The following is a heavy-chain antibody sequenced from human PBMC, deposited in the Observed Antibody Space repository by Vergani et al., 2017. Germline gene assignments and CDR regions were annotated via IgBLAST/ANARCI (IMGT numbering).Heavy chain of an antibody. D-gene: IGHD3-10*01. V-gene: IGHV3-23*01. CDR3: AKDTRGGFGELWW. CDR2: ISGSGGST. CDR1: GFTFSSYA. Sequence: EVQLLESGGGLVQPGGSLRLSCAASGFTFSSYAMSWVRQAPGKGLEWVSAISGSGGSTYYADSGKGRFTISRDNSKNTLYLQMNSLRAEDTAVYYCAKDTRGGFGELWWWGQGTLVTVSS. J-gene: IGHJ4*02.